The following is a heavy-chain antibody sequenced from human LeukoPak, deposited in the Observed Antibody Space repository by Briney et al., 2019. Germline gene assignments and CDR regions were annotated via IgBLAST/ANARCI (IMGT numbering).Heavy chain of an antibody. V-gene: IGHV3-33*01. J-gene: IGHJ2*01. Sequence: PGRSLRLSCAASGFTFSSYGMHWVRQAPGKGLEWVAVIWYDGSNKYYADSVKGRFTISRDNSKNTLYLQINSLRAEDTAVYYCARSREDSSGYYSLWGRGTLVTVSS. D-gene: IGHD3-22*01. CDR3: ARSREDSSGYYSL. CDR2: IWYDGSNK. CDR1: GFTFSSYG.